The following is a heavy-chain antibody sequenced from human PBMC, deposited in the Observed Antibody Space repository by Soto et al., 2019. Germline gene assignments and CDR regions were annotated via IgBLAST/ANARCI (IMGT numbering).Heavy chain of an antibody. CDR1: GYGFTNYW. V-gene: IGHV5-51*01. D-gene: IGHD3-10*01. CDR3: ARREGTYHYYGMDV. J-gene: IGHJ6*02. CDR2: IYPGGFDV. Sequence: GESLKISGKGSGYGFTNYWIGWVRQMPGKGLEWMGIIYPGGFDVRYSPSFQGQVTFSADKSISTAYLQWTSLKASDTATYYCARREGTYHYYGMDVWGQGTTVTVSS.